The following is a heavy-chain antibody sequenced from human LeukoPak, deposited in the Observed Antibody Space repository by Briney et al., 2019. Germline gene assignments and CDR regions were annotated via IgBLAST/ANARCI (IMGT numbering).Heavy chain of an antibody. CDR3: ARGYSSSWYFPYYYYYMDV. J-gene: IGHJ6*03. CDR2: IYYSGST. V-gene: IGHV4-39*07. Sequence: SETLSLTCTVSGGSISSSSYYWGWIRQPPGKGLEWIGSIYYSGSTYYNPSLKSRVTISVDTSKNQFSLKLSSVTAADTAVYYCARGYSSSWYFPYYYYYMDVWGKGTTVTISS. CDR1: GGSISSSSYY. D-gene: IGHD6-13*01.